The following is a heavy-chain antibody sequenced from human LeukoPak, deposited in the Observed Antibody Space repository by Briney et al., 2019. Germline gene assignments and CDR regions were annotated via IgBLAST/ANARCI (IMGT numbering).Heavy chain of an antibody. CDR1: GFTFSSYA. Sequence: GGSLRLSCAASGFTFSSYAMHWVRQAPGKGLEWVAVISYDGSNKYYADSVKGRFTISRDNSKNTLYLQMNSLRAEDTAVYYCARDPPVRAKAMYYFDYWGQGTLVTVSS. J-gene: IGHJ4*02. V-gene: IGHV3-30-3*01. D-gene: IGHD3-10*01. CDR2: ISYDGSNK. CDR3: ARDPPVRAKAMYYFDY.